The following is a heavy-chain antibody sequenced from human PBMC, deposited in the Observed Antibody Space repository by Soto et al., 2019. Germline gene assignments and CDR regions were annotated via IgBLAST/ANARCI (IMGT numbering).Heavy chain of an antibody. CDR1: GGSISSYY. D-gene: IGHD2-15*01. V-gene: IGHV4-59*01. CDR2: IYYSGST. CDR3: AREVCSGGSCIDS. J-gene: IGHJ4*02. Sequence: SETLSLTCTVSGGSISSYYWSWIRQPPGKGLEWIGYIYYSGSTNYNPSLKSRVTISVDTSKNQFSLKLSSVTAADTAVYYCAREVCSGGSCIDSWGQGTLVTVSS.